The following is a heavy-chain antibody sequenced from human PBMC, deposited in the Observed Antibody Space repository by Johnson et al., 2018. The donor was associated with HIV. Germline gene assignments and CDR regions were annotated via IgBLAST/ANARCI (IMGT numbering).Heavy chain of an antibody. Sequence: QVQLVESGGGVVQPGRSLRLSCAASGFTFSSYAMHWVRQAPGKGLEWVAVISYDGSNKYYADSVKGRFTISRDNSKNTLYLQMNSRRAEDTAVYYCARVSQQQGGVYDAFDIWGQGTMVTVSS. CDR3: ARVSQQQGGVYDAFDI. V-gene: IGHV3-30-3*01. CDR2: ISYDGSNK. J-gene: IGHJ3*02. CDR1: GFTFSSYA. D-gene: IGHD6-13*01.